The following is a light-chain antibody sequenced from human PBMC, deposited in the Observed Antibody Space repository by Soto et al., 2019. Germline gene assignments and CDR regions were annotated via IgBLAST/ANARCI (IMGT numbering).Light chain of an antibody. V-gene: IGLV2-8*01. CDR3: SSYAGSSSV. CDR2: EVT. J-gene: IGLJ1*01. Sequence: QSALTQPPSASGSPGQSVTISCTGTISDVGGYNYVSWYQQHPGKAPKLMIYEVTKRPSGVPDRFSGSKSGNTASLTVSGLQAEDEADYYCSSYAGSSSVFGTGTQLTVL. CDR1: ISDVGGYNY.